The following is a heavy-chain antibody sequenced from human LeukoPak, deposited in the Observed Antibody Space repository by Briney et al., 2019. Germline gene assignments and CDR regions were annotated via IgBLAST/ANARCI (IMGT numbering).Heavy chain of an antibody. D-gene: IGHD2-2*01. CDR2: INHSGST. J-gene: IGHJ5*02. CDR1: GGSFSGYY. V-gene: IGHV4-34*01. CDR3: ARVGSCSSTSCPNWFDP. Sequence: SETLSLTCAVYGGSFSGYYWSWIRQPPGKGLEWIGEINHSGSTNYNPSLKSRVTISVDTSKNQFSLKLSSVTAADTAVYYCARVGSCSSTSCPNWFDPWGQGTLVSVSS.